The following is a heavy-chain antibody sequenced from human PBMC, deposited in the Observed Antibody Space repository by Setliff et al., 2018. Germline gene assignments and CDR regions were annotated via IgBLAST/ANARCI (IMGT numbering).Heavy chain of an antibody. CDR1: GFSFTVFG. CDR2: ISPYYGST. D-gene: IGHD3-22*01. Sequence: ASVKVSCKTSGFSFTVFGISWVRQAPGQGLEWMGWISPYYGSTDYAQKFQGRVTMTTDTSTSTAYMELTRLTTDDTALYYCVRGQGPRTVVAIPFDHWGQGTLVTVSS. CDR3: VRGQGPRTVVAIPFDH. J-gene: IGHJ4*02. V-gene: IGHV1-18*01.